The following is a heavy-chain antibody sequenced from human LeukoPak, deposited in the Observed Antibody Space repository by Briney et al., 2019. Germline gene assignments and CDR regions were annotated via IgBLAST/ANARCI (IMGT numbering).Heavy chain of an antibody. CDR2: VNRDGSET. CDR1: GFALSSHW. D-gene: IGHD1-14*01. V-gene: IGHV3-7*01. Sequence: PGGSLRLSCAASGFALSSHWMTWVRQVPGRGPEWVANVNRDGSETYYLDSVKGRFTISRDNAQKSLWLQMNSLRVEDTAVYYCARGPGDFDASDIWGQGTMVTVSS. CDR3: ARGPGDFDASDI. J-gene: IGHJ3*02.